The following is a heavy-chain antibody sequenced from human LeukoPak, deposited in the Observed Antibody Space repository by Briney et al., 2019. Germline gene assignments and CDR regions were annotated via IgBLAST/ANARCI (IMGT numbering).Heavy chain of an antibody. CDR2: IKQDGSDK. J-gene: IGHJ4*02. Sequence: PGGSLRLSCAASGFTFSSYWTNWVRQAPGKGLEGVANIKQDGSDKYYVDSVKGRFTISRDNAKNSLYLQMNSLRVDDTAVYYCARTDIVVELGITRRFDCWGQGTLVTVSS. CDR3: ARTDIVVELGITRRFDC. V-gene: IGHV3-7*03. CDR1: GFTFSSYW. D-gene: IGHD2-15*01.